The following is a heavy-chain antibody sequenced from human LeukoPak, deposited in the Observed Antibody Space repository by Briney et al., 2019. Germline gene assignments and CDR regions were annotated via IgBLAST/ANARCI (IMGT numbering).Heavy chain of an antibody. J-gene: IGHJ4*02. Sequence: GESLKISCKAAGDRFTSYWIGWVRQMPGRGLEWMGIIHPDSETLYSPSLQGQVAISADNSISTVYLQWSSLKASDTAMYYCGRRGYSGYGLVDDWGQGTLVTVSS. CDR2: IHPDSET. D-gene: IGHD5-12*01. V-gene: IGHV5-51*01. CDR1: GDRFTSYW. CDR3: GRRGYSGYGLVDD.